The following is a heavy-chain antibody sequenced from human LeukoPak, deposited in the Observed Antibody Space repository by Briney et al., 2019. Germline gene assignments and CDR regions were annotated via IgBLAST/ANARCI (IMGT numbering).Heavy chain of an antibody. CDR2: IYTSGST. CDR1: GGSISSGSYY. D-gene: IGHD1-26*01. CDR3: ASGLVSGGATTFDY. V-gene: IGHV4-61*02. J-gene: IGHJ4*02. Sequence: PSETLSLTCTVSGGSISSGSYYWSRIRQPAGKGLEWIGRIYTSGSTNYNPSLKSRVTISVDTSKNQFSLKLSSVTAADTAVYYCASGLVSGGATTFDYWGQGTLVTVSS.